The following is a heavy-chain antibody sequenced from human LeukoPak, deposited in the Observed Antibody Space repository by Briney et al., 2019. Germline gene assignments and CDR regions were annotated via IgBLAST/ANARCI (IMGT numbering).Heavy chain of an antibody. CDR3: AKARSYYDSSGYDY. Sequence: GGSLRLSCAASGFTFSSYGIHWVRQAPGKGLEWVAFIRYDGSNKYYADSVKGRFTISRDNSKNTLYLQMNSLRAEDTALYYWAKARSYYDSSGYDYWGQGTLVTVSS. J-gene: IGHJ4*02. V-gene: IGHV3-30*02. CDR2: IRYDGSNK. CDR1: GFTFSSYG. D-gene: IGHD3-22*01.